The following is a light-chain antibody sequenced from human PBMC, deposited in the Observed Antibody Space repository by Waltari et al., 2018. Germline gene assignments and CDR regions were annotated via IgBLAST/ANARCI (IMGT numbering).Light chain of an antibody. Sequence: EIVMTQSPVTLSVSPGERATLSCRASQSVSSKLAWYQQKPGQAPRLLIYGASTRATGIPARFSGSGSGPEFTLTISSLQYEDFAVYYCQQYNNWPPWWTFGQGTKVEIK. CDR1: QSVSSK. J-gene: IGKJ1*01. CDR3: QQYNNWPPWWT. CDR2: GAS. V-gene: IGKV3-15*01.